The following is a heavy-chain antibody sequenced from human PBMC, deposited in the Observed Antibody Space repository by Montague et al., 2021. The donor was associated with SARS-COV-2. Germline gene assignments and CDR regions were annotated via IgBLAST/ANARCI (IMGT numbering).Heavy chain of an antibody. D-gene: IGHD2-15*01. J-gene: IGHJ4*02. CDR3: ARDYRATFRAVY. CDR2: ISDSGST. CDR1: GGSISSFY. V-gene: IGHV4-59*12. Sequence: SETLSLTCTVSGGSISSFYWSWFRQPPGKGLEWIGYISDSGSTNYNPSLTSRITMSVDTSKNQFSLKVNSVTAADTAVYYCARDYRATFRAVYWGQGTLVTVSS.